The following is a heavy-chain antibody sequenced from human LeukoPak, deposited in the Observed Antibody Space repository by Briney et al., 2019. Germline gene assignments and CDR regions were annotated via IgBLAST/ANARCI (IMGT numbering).Heavy chain of an antibody. D-gene: IGHD3-10*01. CDR3: ASTSITMVRGVIRDY. CDR2: IYTSGST. V-gene: IGHV4-61*02. Sequence: SETLSLTCTVSGGSISSGSYYWNWIRQPAGKGLEWIGRIYTSGSTNYNPSLKSRVTVSVDTSKNQFSLKLSSVTAADTAVYYCASTSITMVRGVIRDYWGQGTLVTVSS. J-gene: IGHJ4*02. CDR1: GGSISSGSYY.